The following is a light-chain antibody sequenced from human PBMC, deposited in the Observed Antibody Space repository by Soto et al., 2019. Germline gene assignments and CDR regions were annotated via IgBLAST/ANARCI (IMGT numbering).Light chain of an antibody. CDR2: DAS. J-gene: IGKJ4*01. CDR1: QNINNK. CDR3: QQRSNLPLT. V-gene: IGKV3-11*01. Sequence: EIVLAQPPATLCLSPGERATLSCRASQNINNKLAWYQQKPGQAPRLLIYDASNRATGIPARFSGSGSGTDFTLTISSLEPEDFAVYYCQQRSNLPLTFGGVTKVDIK.